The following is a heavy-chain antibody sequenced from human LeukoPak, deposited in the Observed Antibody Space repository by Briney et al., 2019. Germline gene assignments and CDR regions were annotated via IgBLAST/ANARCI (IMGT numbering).Heavy chain of an antibody. CDR2: IYYSGST. CDR3: ARHSNSGNWFDP. Sequence: SETLSLTCTVSGXSISSYYGSWIRQPPGKGLEWIGYIYYSGSTNYNPSLKSRVTISVDTSKNQFSLKLSSVTAADTAVYYCARHSNSGNWFDPWGQGTLVTVSS. CDR1: GXSISSYY. V-gene: IGHV4-59*08. J-gene: IGHJ5*02. D-gene: IGHD4-11*01.